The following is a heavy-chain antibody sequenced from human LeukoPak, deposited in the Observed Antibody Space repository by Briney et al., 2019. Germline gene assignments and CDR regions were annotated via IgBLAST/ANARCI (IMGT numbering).Heavy chain of an antibody. J-gene: IGHJ3*01. Sequence: GGCLRLSCAASGFTFDDYAMHWVRQAPGKGLEWGSSIFWVISTVAYADSVKGRFTTSRDNARNSLYLQMNSLRDEDMALYYCARVQYTRLSKGAFDLWGQGTMVIVSS. V-gene: IGHV3-9*03. CDR3: ARVQYTRLSKGAFDL. CDR1: GFTFDDYA. CDR2: IFWVISTV. D-gene: IGHD6-6*01.